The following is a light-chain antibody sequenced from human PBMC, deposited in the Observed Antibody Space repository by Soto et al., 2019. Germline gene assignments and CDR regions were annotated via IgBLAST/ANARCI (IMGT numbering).Light chain of an antibody. Sequence: DIVLTQSPCTLSASVGDRVTITCRASQSISSWLAWYQQKPGKAPKLLIYDASSLESGVPSRFSGSGSGTEFTLTITSLQPDDFATYYCQQYNSYPWTFGQGTKVDIK. V-gene: IGKV1-5*01. CDR3: QQYNSYPWT. CDR1: QSISSW. J-gene: IGKJ1*01. CDR2: DAS.